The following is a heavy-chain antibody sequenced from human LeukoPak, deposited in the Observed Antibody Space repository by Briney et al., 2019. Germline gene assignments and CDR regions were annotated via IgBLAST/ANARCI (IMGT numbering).Heavy chain of an antibody. CDR1: GYTFTSYY. CDR2: INPSGGST. D-gene: IGHD3-3*01. CDR3: ARERGPNYDFWSGLFDY. J-gene: IGHJ4*02. V-gene: IGHV1-46*01. Sequence: GASVKVSCKASGYTFTSYYMHWVRQAPGQGLEWMGIINPSGGSTGYAQKFQGRVTMTRDTSTSTVYMELSSLRSEDTAVYYCARERGPNYDFWSGLFDYWGQGTLVTVSS.